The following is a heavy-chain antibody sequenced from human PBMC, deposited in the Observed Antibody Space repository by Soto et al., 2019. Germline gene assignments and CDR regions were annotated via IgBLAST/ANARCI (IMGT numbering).Heavy chain of an antibody. V-gene: IGHV2-5*02. CDR2: IYWDDDK. CDR1: GFSLSTNGVG. Sequence: QITLKESGPTLVKPTQTLALTRTFSGFSLSTNGVGVGWIRQPPGTALEWHALIYWDDDKRYSPSLKSRLTITKDTSKNHVVLTMTNMDPVDTAIYNCAHNACGSTSCYHLDHWSQGTLVIVSS. CDR3: AHNACGSTSCYHLDH. D-gene: IGHD2-2*01. J-gene: IGHJ4*02.